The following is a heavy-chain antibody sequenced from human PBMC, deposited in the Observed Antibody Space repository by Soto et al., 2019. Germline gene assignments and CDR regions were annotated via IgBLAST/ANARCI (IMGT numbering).Heavy chain of an antibody. J-gene: IGHJ4*02. D-gene: IGHD3-16*02. Sequence: QVQLVQSGAEVKKPGASVKVSCKASGYTFTGNYMHWVRQAPGQGFEWMGWINVNSGGTEYAQKFKGWVTMTRDTSISTAYMELSRLRSDDTAVYYCARGDKLSLYPQLDYWGQGTLVTVSS. V-gene: IGHV1-2*04. CDR2: INVNSGGT. CDR3: ARGDKLSLYPQLDY. CDR1: GYTFTGNY.